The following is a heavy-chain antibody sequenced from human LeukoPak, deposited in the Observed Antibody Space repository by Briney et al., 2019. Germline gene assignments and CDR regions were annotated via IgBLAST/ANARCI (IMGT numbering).Heavy chain of an antibody. CDR2: IYASGST. Sequence: SETLSLTCTVSGGSISNYYWSWIRQPAGMRLEWIGRIYASGSTNYNPSLKSRVTMSVDTSNNQFSLNLSSVTAADTAVYYCARTSARGAQFDYWGQGTLVTVSS. CDR1: GGSISNYY. V-gene: IGHV4-4*07. CDR3: ARTSARGAQFDY. J-gene: IGHJ4*02. D-gene: IGHD3-10*01.